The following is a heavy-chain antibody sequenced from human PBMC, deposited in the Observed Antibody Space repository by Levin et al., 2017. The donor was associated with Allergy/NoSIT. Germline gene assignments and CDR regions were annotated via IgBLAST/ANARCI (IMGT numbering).Heavy chain of an antibody. CDR1: SFSFSDVW. V-gene: IGHV3-15*01. Sequence: KAGGSLRLSCAASSFSFSDVWLHWVRQAPGKGLEWVGRVKRRIERETTGYAAPVKGRFTVSRDDAKRMLYLDMKSLGTDDSGVYYCTTGFRSAYDMWGQGTKVTVS. CDR2: VKRRIERETT. CDR3: TTGFRSAYDM. J-gene: IGHJ3*02.